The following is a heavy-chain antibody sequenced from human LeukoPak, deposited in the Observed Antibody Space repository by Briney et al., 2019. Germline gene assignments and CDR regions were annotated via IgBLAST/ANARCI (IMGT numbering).Heavy chain of an antibody. J-gene: IGHJ4*02. CDR2: IYHSGST. D-gene: IGHD3-16*01. CDR1: GYSISSGYY. Sequence: SETLSLTCTVSGYSISSGYYWGWIRQPPGKGLGWIGSIYHSGSTYYNPSLKSRVTISVDTSKNQFSLKLSSVTAADTAVYYCASLSSGVRGENPGDYWGQGTLVTVSS. V-gene: IGHV4-38-2*02. CDR3: ASLSSGVRGENPGDY.